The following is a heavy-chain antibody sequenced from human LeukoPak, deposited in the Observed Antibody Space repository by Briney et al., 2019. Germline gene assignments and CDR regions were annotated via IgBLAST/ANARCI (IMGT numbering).Heavy chain of an antibody. CDR1: GFIFTNYG. Sequence: GGSLRLSCAASGFIFTNYGMNWVRQAPGKGLEWISYIRTSGGVVSYTDSVRGRFTISTDSAKNSLYLQMNSLRDDDTAVYYCVRDQFYAFDVWGQGTMVTVSS. CDR2: IRTSGGVV. V-gene: IGHV3-48*02. J-gene: IGHJ3*01. CDR3: VRDQFYAFDV.